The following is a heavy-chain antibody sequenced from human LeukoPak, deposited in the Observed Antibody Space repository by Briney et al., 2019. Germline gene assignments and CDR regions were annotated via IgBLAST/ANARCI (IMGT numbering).Heavy chain of an antibody. D-gene: IGHD2-21*02. CDR1: GFTFRNYA. CDR3: ARAAYCGGGCYYYFDY. V-gene: IGHV3-30-3*01. J-gene: IGHJ4*02. CDR2: IPYDGSNK. Sequence: GGSLRLSCEASGFTFRNYAIHWVRQAPGKGREWVALIPYDGSNKYYADSEKGRFTISRDNSKNTLYLQMNSLRTEDTAVFYCARAAYCGGGCYYYFDYWGQGTLVTVSS.